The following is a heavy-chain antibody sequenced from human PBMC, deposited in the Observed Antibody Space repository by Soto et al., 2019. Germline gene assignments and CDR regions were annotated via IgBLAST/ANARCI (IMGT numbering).Heavy chain of an antibody. CDR1: GGPFSSYT. D-gene: IGHD6-19*01. CDR2: IIPILGIG. V-gene: IGHV1-69*02. Sequence: QVQLVQSGAEVKKPGSSVKVSCKASGGPFSSYTISWVRQAPGQGREWRGRIIPILGIGYYSQQLQGRVTITADKSTSTAYMELSSLRSEDTAVYYCAISSSSGDYWGQGTLVTVSS. CDR3: AISSSSGDY. J-gene: IGHJ4*02.